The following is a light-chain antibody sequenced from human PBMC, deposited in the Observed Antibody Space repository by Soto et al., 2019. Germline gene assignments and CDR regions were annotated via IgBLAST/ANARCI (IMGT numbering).Light chain of an antibody. CDR1: QSISAN. CDR2: GAS. V-gene: IGKV3-15*01. J-gene: IGKJ3*01. Sequence: EIVMTQSPATVSVSPGERATLSCRASQSISANLAWYQQKPGQAPRLLIYGASTRATGIPARFSGSGSGTEFTLTISSLQSEDFAVYSCQQYNNWPPLFTFGPGTKVDIK. CDR3: QQYNNWPPLFT.